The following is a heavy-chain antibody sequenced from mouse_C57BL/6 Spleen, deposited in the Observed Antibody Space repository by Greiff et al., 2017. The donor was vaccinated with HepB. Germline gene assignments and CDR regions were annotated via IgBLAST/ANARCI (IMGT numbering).Heavy chain of an antibody. Sequence: QVQLQQSGAELVKPGASVKLSCKASGYTFTSYWMHWVKQRPGQGLEWIGMIHPNSGSTNYNEKFKSKATLTVDKSSSTAYMQLSSLTSEDSAVYYCAREAITTVVAKDWYFDVWGTGTTVTVSS. D-gene: IGHD1-1*01. J-gene: IGHJ1*03. V-gene: IGHV1-64*01. CDR3: AREAITTVVAKDWYFDV. CDR2: IHPNSGST. CDR1: GYTFTSYW.